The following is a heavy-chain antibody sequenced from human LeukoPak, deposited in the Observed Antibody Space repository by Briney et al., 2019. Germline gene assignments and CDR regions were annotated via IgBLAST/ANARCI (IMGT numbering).Heavy chain of an antibody. CDR2: IRYDGSNK. J-gene: IGHJ4*02. D-gene: IGHD4-17*01. CDR3: AKGRETTVNPPFD. CDR1: GFTFSSYG. V-gene: IGHV3-30*02. Sequence: QLGGSLRLSCAASGFTFSSYGMHWVRQAPGKGLEWVAFIRYDGSNKYYADSVKGRFTISRDNSENTLYLQMNSLRAEDTAVYYCAKGRETTVNPPFDWGQGTLATVSS.